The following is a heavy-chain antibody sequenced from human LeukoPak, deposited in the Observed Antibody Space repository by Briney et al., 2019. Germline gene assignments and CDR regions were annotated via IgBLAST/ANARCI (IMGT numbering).Heavy chain of an antibody. V-gene: IGHV3-48*03. J-gene: IGHJ4*02. CDR2: ISTSGSTI. Sequence: PGGSLRLSCAASGFTFSNYEINWVRQAPEKGLEWVSCISTSGSTIYYADSVRGRFTISRDNAKNSLYLQMNSLRAEDTAVYYCARGDGYYGSGSYYNYWGQGTLVTVSS. CDR3: ARGDGYYGSGSYYNY. D-gene: IGHD3-10*01. CDR1: GFTFSNYE.